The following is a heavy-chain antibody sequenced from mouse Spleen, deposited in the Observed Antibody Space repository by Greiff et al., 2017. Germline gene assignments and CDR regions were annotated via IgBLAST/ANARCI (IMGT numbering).Heavy chain of an antibody. CDR1: GFTFSSYT. CDR3: ARETAQPDY. CDR2: ISGGGGNT. D-gene: IGHD3-2*02. Sequence: EVKLVESGGGLVKPGGSLKLSCAASGFTFSSYTMSWVRQTPEKRLEWVATISGGGGNTYYPDSVKGRFTISRDNAKNTLYLQMSSLRSEDTALDYCARETAQPDYWGQGTTLTVSS. V-gene: IGHV5-9*01. J-gene: IGHJ2*01.